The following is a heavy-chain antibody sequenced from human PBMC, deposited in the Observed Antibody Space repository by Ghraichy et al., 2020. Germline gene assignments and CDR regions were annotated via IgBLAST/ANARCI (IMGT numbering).Heavy chain of an antibody. J-gene: IGHJ6*03. CDR2: INHSGST. Sequence: SETLSLTCAVYGGSFSGYYWSWIRQPPGKGLEWIGEINHSGSTNYNPSLKSRVTISVDTSKNQFSLKLSSVTAADTAVYYCARGPPLNSNYGPVPEPESTTHYYYYMDVWGKGTTVTVSS. V-gene: IGHV4-34*01. CDR3: ARGPPLNSNYGPVPEPESTTHYYYYMDV. CDR1: GGSFSGYY. D-gene: IGHD4-11*01.